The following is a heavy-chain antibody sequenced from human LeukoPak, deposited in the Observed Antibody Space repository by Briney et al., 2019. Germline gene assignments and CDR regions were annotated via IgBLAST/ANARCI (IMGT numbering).Heavy chain of an antibody. CDR3: ARVGSSSWYFDY. V-gene: IGHV6-1*01. D-gene: IGHD6-13*01. CDR1: GDSVSSNSVG. CDR2: TYYRSKWYN. J-gene: IGHJ4*02. Sequence: SQTLSLTCDISGDSVSSNSVGWNWIRQSPSRGLEWLGRTYYRSKWYNDYAVSVKGRITINPDTSKNQFSLQLNSVTPEDTAVYYCARVGSSSWYFDYWGQGTLVTVSS.